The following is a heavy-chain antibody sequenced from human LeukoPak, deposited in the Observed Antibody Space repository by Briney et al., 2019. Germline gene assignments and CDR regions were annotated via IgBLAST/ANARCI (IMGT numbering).Heavy chain of an antibody. V-gene: IGHV3-30-3*01. CDR1: GFILSPYS. D-gene: IGHD3-3*01. CDR3: ARDNQKGRFLIFEEGRTNWFDP. Sequence: QPGRSLRLSCAASGFILSPYSMHWVRQAPGKGLEWVAVISFDGTIKYYGDSVNGRFTISRDNAKNSLYLQMNSLRAEDTAVYYCARDNQKGRFLIFEEGRTNWFDPWGQGTLVTVSS. CDR2: ISFDGTIK. J-gene: IGHJ5*02.